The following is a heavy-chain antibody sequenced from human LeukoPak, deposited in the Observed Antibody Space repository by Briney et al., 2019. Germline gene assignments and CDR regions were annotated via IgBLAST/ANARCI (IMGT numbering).Heavy chain of an antibody. D-gene: IGHD3-9*01. Sequence: SETLSLTCTVSGGSISNFYWSWIRQPPGKGLEWIGSFYFSGSAYYNPSLESRITVSVDTSKNQFSLKLTSVTAADTAVYYCARQHEILTGYAFDIWGHGTMVTVSS. V-gene: IGHV4-59*04. CDR2: FYFSGSA. CDR3: ARQHEILTGYAFDI. CDR1: GGSISNFY. J-gene: IGHJ3*02.